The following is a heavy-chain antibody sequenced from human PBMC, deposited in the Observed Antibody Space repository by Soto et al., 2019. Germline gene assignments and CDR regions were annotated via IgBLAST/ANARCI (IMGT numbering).Heavy chain of an antibody. V-gene: IGHV3-21*01. J-gene: IGHJ6*02. CDR2: ISSSSSYI. D-gene: IGHD2-2*01. Sequence: PGGSLRLACAASGFTFSSYSMNWVRQAPGKGPEWVSSISSSSSYIYYADSVKGRFTISRDNAKNSLYLQMNSLRAEDTAVYYCARAPNTQRRTDYYYFGMDVWGQGTTVTVSS. CDR3: ARAPNTQRRTDYYYFGMDV. CDR1: GFTFSSYS.